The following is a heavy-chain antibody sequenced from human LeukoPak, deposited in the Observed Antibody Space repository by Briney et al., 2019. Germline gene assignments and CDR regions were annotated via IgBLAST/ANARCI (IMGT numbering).Heavy chain of an antibody. CDR1: GFTFDDYT. J-gene: IGHJ4*02. V-gene: IGHV3-43*01. CDR2: ISWDGGST. D-gene: IGHD2-2*01. CDR3: ARDRYASY. Sequence: GGSLRLSCAASGFTFDDYTMHWVRHAPGKGLEWVSLISWDGGSTYYADSVNGRFTISRDNAKNSLYLQMNSLRAEDTAVYYCARDRYASYWGQGTLVTVSS.